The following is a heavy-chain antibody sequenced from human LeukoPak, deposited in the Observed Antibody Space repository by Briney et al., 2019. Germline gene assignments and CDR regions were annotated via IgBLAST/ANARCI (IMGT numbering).Heavy chain of an antibody. Sequence: ASVKVSCKVSGYTLTELSMHWVRQAPGKGLEWMGGFDPEDGETIYAQKFQGRVTMTEDTSTDTAYMELSSLRSEDTAVYYCATTLTYYYDSSGYPQGYFDYWGQGTLVTVSS. CDR3: ATTLTYYYDSSGYPQGYFDY. V-gene: IGHV1-24*01. CDR1: GYTLTELS. J-gene: IGHJ4*02. CDR2: FDPEDGET. D-gene: IGHD3-22*01.